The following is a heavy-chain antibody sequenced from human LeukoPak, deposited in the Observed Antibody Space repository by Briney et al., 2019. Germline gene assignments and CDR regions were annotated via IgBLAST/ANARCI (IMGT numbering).Heavy chain of an antibody. Sequence: ASVKVSCTASGYTFTSYGISWVRQAPGQGLEWMGWISAYNGNTNYAQKLQGRVTMTTDTSTSTAYMELRSLRSDDTAVYYCARDPGAIVLMVYAISAFDIWGQGTMVTVSS. D-gene: IGHD2-8*01. V-gene: IGHV1-18*01. CDR3: ARDPGAIVLMVYAISAFDI. CDR1: GYTFTSYG. CDR2: ISAYNGNT. J-gene: IGHJ3*02.